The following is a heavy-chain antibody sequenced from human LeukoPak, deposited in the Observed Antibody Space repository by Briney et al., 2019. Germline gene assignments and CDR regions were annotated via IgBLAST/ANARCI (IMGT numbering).Heavy chain of an antibody. Sequence: SETLSLTCTVSGDPINSYYWSWLRQPPGKGLEWIGYIYYSGSTNYNASLKSRVTMSIDTSKNQFSLKLSSVTAADTAVYYCARGGGIFGEPIDYWGQGTLVTVSS. CDR3: ARGGGIFGEPIDY. CDR2: IYYSGST. CDR1: GDPINSYY. D-gene: IGHD3-10*02. V-gene: IGHV4-59*01. J-gene: IGHJ4*02.